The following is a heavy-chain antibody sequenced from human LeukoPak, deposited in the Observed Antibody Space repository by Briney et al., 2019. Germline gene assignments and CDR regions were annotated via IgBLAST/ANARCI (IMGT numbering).Heavy chain of an antibody. CDR1: GYTFTSYY. CDR3: ARGLTSSWPDY. CDR2: INPNSGGT. V-gene: IGHV1-2*02. D-gene: IGHD6-13*01. J-gene: IGHJ4*02. Sequence: ASVKVSCKASGYTFTSYYMHWVRQAPGQGLEWMGWINPNSGGTNYAQKFQGRVTMTRDTSINTAYMELSRLRSEDTAVYYCARGLTSSWPDYWGQGTLVTVSS.